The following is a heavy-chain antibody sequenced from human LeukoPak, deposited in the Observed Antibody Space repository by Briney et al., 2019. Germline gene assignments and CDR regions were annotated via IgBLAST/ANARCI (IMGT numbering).Heavy chain of an antibody. V-gene: IGHV1-69*04. D-gene: IGHD2-2*01. Sequence: SVKVSCKASGGTFSSYAISWVRQAPGQGLEWMGRIIPILGIGNYAQKFQGRVTITADKSTSTAYMELSSLRSEDTAVYYCARAYRYCSSTSCQGGYYYYGMDVWGQGTTVTVSS. J-gene: IGHJ6*02. CDR2: IIPILGIG. CDR1: GGTFSSYA. CDR3: ARAYRYCSSTSCQGGYYYYGMDV.